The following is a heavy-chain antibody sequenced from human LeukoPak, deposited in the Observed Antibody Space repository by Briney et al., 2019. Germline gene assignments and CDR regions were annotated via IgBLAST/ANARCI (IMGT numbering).Heavy chain of an antibody. CDR3: ARGSCYYDSSGFVGDY. Sequence: SETLSLTCTVSGGSISSHYWSWIRQPPGKGLEWIGYIYYSGSTNYNPSLKSRVTISVDTSKNQFSLRLSSVTAADTAVYYCARGSCYYDSSGFVGDYWGQGTLVTVSS. J-gene: IGHJ4*02. D-gene: IGHD3-22*01. CDR2: IYYSGST. CDR1: GGSISSHY. V-gene: IGHV4-59*11.